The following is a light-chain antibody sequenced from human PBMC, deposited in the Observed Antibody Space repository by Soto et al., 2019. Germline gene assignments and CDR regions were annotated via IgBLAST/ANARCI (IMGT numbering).Light chain of an antibody. CDR1: QTVSSF. V-gene: IGKV3-11*01. CDR2: DAS. Sequence: EIVLTQSPATLSLSPGERATLSCRASQTVSSFLACYQQKPGQAPRLLIYDASNRATGIPARFSGSGSGTDFTLTISSLEPEDFAVYYCQQRSNWPPFTFGPGTKVDF. J-gene: IGKJ3*01. CDR3: QQRSNWPPFT.